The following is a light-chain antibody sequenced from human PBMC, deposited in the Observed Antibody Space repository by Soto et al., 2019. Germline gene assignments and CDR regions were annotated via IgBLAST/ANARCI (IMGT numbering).Light chain of an antibody. CDR2: GNS. CDR1: SSNIGAGYD. Sequence: QSVLTQPPSVSGAPGQRVTISCTGSSSNIGAGYDVHWYQQLPGTAPKLPIYGNSNRPSGVPDRFSGSKSGTSASLAITGLQAEDEADYYCQSYDSSLEVFGTGTKLTVL. CDR3: QSYDSSLEV. J-gene: IGLJ1*01. V-gene: IGLV1-40*01.